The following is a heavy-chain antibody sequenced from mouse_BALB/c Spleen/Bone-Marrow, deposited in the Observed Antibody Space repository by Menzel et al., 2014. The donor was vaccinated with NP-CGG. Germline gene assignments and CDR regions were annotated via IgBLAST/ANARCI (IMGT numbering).Heavy chain of an antibody. Sequence: QVQLQQSGAGLVKPGASVKLSCKASGYTFTSYYMFWVKQRPGQGLEWIGGINPSNGANNFNEKFKSKATLTVDKSSSTAYMQLSSLTSEDSAVYYCSRGGNFDVMDYWGQGTSVTVSS. CDR2: INPSNGAN. V-gene: IGHV1S81*02. J-gene: IGHJ4*01. CDR1: GYTFTSYY. D-gene: IGHD2-1*01. CDR3: SRGGNFDVMDY.